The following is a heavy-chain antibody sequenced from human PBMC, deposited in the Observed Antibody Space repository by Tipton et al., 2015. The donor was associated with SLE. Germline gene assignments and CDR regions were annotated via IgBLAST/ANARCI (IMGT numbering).Heavy chain of an antibody. CDR2: TYRGGTT. CDR1: RFIFSSHA. CDR3: ARDRVVGAEGGGYYLDY. D-gene: IGHD1-26*01. J-gene: IGHJ4*02. Sequence: SLRLSCAASRFIFSSHAVSWVRQAPGKGLQWVSVTYRGGTTYYPDSVRGRFTVSRDDSKNTLYLQMDSLTAEDTAVYYCARDRVVGAEGGGYYLDYWGQGTLVTVSS. V-gene: IGHV3-23*03.